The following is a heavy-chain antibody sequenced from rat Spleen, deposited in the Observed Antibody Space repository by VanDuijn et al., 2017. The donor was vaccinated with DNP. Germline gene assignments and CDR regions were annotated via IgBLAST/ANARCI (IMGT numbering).Heavy chain of an antibody. J-gene: IGHJ2*01. CDR2: LSFDGSKT. D-gene: IGHD1-5*01. CDR1: GFIFSDYY. Sequence: EVQLVESGGGLVQPGRSLKLSCSASGFIFSDYYMAWVRQSPSKGLEWVASLSFDGSKTYYRDSVRGRFTISRDDAESTLYLQMDSLRSEDTATYYCTTGYRYNADYWGQGVMVTVSS. CDR3: TTGYRYNADY. V-gene: IGHV5-20*01.